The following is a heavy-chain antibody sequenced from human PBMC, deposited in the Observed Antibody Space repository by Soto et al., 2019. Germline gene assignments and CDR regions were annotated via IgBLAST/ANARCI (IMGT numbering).Heavy chain of an antibody. CDR3: ASPKTFYGDYKIWDY. CDR2: IYYSGST. J-gene: IGHJ4*02. CDR1: GGSISSSSYY. V-gene: IGHV4-39*01. Sequence: KTSETLSLTCTVSGGSISSSSYYWGWIRQPPGKGLEWIGSIYYSGSTYYNPSLKSRVTISVDTSKNQLSLKLSSVTAADTAVYYCASPKTFYGDYKIWDYWGQGTLVTVSS. D-gene: IGHD4-17*01.